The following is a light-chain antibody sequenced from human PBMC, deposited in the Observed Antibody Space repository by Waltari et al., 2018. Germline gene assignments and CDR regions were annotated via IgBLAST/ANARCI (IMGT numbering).Light chain of an antibody. CDR2: AAT. J-gene: IGKJ4*01. CDR3: QQSYTTSEIT. CDR1: QSITTF. Sequence: DIQMIQSPSSLSASVGDRVTITCRASQSITTFLNWYQQKPGKAPKLLIYAATNLQSGVPSRFSGSGSGTDFTLTISSLQPEDFATYYCQQSYTTSEITFGGGSRVEIK. V-gene: IGKV1-39*01.